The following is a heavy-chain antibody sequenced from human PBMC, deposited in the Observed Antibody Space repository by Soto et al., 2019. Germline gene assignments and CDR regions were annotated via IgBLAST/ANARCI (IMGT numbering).Heavy chain of an antibody. Sequence: EVQVVESGGGLVQPGGSLRLSCAASGFTFSNYWMNWVRQAPGKGLEWVANIQRDGSEIHYADSVRGRFTISRDNAKNLLYLQMNSLRAEDTALYYCARDRGCSGDSCHPPRYYYYGMDVWGQGTTVTVSS. CDR3: ARDRGCSGDSCHPPRYYYYGMDV. V-gene: IGHV3-7*01. CDR1: GFTFSNYW. D-gene: IGHD2-15*01. CDR2: IQRDGSEI. J-gene: IGHJ6*02.